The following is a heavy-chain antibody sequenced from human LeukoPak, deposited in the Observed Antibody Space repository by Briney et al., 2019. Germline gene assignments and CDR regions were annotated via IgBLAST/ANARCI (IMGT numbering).Heavy chain of an antibody. D-gene: IGHD2-2*01. CDR1: GFTFSSHW. V-gene: IGHV3-7*01. J-gene: IGHJ3*02. Sequence: PGGSLRLSCAASGFTFSSHWMSWVRQAPGKGLEWVANIKTDGIGKYYVDSVKGRFTISRDNAKNSLYLQMNSLRVDDTAVYYCASVSSSIDIWGQGTMVTVSS. CDR2: IKTDGIGK. CDR3: ASVSSSIDI.